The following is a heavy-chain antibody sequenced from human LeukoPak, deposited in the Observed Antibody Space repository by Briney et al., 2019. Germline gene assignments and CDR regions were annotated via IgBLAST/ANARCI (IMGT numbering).Heavy chain of an antibody. CDR3: AKGYSSSWYWDYMDV. D-gene: IGHD6-13*01. CDR2: ISWDGGST. Sequence: GGSLRLSCAASGFTFDDYAMHWVRQAPGKGLEWVSLISWDGGSTYYADSVKGRFTISRDNSKNSLYLQMNSLRAEDTALYYCAKGYSSSWYWDYMDVWGKRTTVTVSS. CDR1: GFTFDDYA. J-gene: IGHJ6*03. V-gene: IGHV3-43D*03.